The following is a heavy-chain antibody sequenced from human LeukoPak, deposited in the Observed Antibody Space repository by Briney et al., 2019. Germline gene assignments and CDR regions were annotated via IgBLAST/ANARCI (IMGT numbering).Heavy chain of an antibody. CDR2: ISGSGGYI. J-gene: IGHJ4*02. CDR1: GFTFSSYS. V-gene: IGHV3-21*01. CDR3: ARARGGGYDSLAY. D-gene: IGHD5-12*01. Sequence: GGSLRLSCAASGFTFSSYSMNWVRQAPGKGLEWVSCISGSGGYIYYADSVKGRFTISRDNPKNSLYLQMNSLRADDTAVYYCARARGGGYDSLAYWGQGTLVTVSS.